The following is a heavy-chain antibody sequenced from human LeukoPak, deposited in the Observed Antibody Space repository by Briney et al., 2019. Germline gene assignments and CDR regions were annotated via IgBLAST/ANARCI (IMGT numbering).Heavy chain of an antibody. CDR2: INPNCGGT. D-gene: IGHD3-3*01. V-gene: IGHV1-2*02. J-gene: IGHJ4*02. CDR3: ARGDFWSGYSGYYFDY. CDR1: GYTFTGYY. Sequence: AAVKVSYKASGYTFTGYYMHWVRQAPGQGLEWMGWINPNCGGTNYAKKVQGRVPMTRDTSISTAYMELTRLRSDDTAVYYCARGDFWSGYSGYYFDYWGQGTLVTVSS.